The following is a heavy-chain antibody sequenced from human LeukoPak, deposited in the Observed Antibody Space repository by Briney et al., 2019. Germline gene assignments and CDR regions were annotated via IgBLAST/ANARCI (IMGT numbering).Heavy chain of an antibody. CDR3: ARDTYYYDSSGPEPFDY. D-gene: IGHD3-22*01. CDR1: GYTFTSYY. J-gene: IGHJ4*02. Sequence: ASVKVSCKASGYTFTSYYMHWVRQAPGQGLEWMGIINPSGGSTSYAQKFQGRVTMTRDTSTSTAYMELSSLRSEDTAVYYCARDTYYYDSSGPEPFDYWGQGTLVTVSS. V-gene: IGHV1-46*01. CDR2: INPSGGST.